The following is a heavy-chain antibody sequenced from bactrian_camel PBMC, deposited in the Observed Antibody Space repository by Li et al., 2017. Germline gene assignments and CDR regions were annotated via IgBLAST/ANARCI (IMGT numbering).Heavy chain of an antibody. V-gene: IGHV3S1*01. Sequence: HVQLVESGGGSVQAGGSLRLSCAASGITFSNYCWGWFRQIPGKAREGVAAVSANDGSTYYSDSVTGRFTVSRDNAKNALYLQMNSLKQEDTAMYYCAAAGPFWMLGRDGCGLSRTYNYWGQGTQVTVS. CDR2: VSANDGST. J-gene: IGHJ4*01. D-gene: IGHD5*01. CDR1: GITFSNYC. CDR3: AAAGPFWMLGRDGCGLSRTYNY.